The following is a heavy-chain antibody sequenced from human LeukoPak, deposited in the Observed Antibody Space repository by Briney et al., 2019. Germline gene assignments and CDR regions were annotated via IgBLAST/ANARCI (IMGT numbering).Heavy chain of an antibody. D-gene: IGHD3-22*01. V-gene: IGHV3-30*02. CDR3: GKYDFYDADEA. J-gene: IGHJ5*02. CDR1: GFTFSAFG. Sequence: SGGSLRLSCAATGFTFSAFGMHWVRQAPGKGLEWVAFIRYDGSNQYYEDSLNGRFTISRDNSKNEVYLEMSRLRPEDSALYYCGKYDFYDADEAWGRGTLVTVSS. CDR2: IRYDGSNQ.